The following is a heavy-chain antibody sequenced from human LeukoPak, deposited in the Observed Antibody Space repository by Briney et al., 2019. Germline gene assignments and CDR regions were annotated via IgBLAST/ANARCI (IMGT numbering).Heavy chain of an antibody. CDR1: GYSISSGYY. Sequence: SETLSLTCTVSGYSISSGYYWGWIRQPPGKGLEWIGSIYHSGSTYYNPSLKSRVTISVDTSKNQFSLKLSSVTAADTAVYYCARYGRDGYNSDYWGQGTLVTVSS. V-gene: IGHV4-38-2*02. CDR3: ARYGRDGYNSDY. CDR2: IYHSGST. J-gene: IGHJ4*02. D-gene: IGHD5-24*01.